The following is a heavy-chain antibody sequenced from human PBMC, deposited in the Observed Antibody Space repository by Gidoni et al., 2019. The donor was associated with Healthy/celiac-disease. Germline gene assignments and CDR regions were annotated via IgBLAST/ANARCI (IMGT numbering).Heavy chain of an antibody. CDR1: GFTFTRSA. Sequence: QMQLVQSGPEVKKPGTSVKVSCKASGFTFTRSAVQWVRQARGQRLEWIGWIVVGSGNTNYAQKFQERVTITRDMSTSTAYMELSSLRSEDTAVYYCAAPDYYDSSGYKIMAFDIWGQGTMVTVSS. V-gene: IGHV1-58*01. J-gene: IGHJ3*02. D-gene: IGHD3-22*01. CDR2: IVVGSGNT. CDR3: AAPDYYDSSGYKIMAFDI.